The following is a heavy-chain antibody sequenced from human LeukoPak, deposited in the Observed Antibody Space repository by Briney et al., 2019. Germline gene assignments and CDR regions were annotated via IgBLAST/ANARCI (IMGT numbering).Heavy chain of an antibody. Sequence: PSETLSLTCTVSGGSISSSSYYWGWVRQAPGKGLEWVANIKQDGSEKYYVDSVKGRFTISRDNAKNSLYLQMNSLRAEDTAVYYCARDCGYDILTGYYRSLCGMDVWGQGTTVTVSS. D-gene: IGHD3-9*01. CDR1: GGSISSSSYY. CDR3: ARDCGYDILTGYYRSLCGMDV. V-gene: IGHV3-7*01. CDR2: IKQDGSEK. J-gene: IGHJ6*02.